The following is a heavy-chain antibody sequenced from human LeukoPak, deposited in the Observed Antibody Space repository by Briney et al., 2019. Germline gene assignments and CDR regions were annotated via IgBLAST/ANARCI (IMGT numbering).Heavy chain of an antibody. CDR3: ARGEHSADY. D-gene: IGHD1/OR15-1a*01. J-gene: IGHJ4*02. V-gene: IGHV4-4*07. Sequence: SETLSLTCTVSGGSIRSYYRNWIRQPAGKGLEWIGRIYSSGYTNYNPSLKNRVSTSVDTSKNQFSLKLTSLTAADTAVYYCARGEHSADYWGPGALVTVSS. CDR2: IYSSGYT. CDR1: GGSIRSYY.